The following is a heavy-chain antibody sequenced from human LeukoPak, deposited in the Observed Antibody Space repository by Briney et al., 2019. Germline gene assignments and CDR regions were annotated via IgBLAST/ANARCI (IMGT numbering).Heavy chain of an antibody. CDR2: IYHSGST. V-gene: IGHV4-38-2*01. D-gene: IGHD2-2*01. Sequence: SETLSLTCAVSGYSISSDYWGWIRQPPGKGLEWIGSIYHSGSTYYNPSLKSRVTISVDTSKNQFSLKLSSVTAADTAVYYCATTAARYYYYAMDVWGKGTTVTVSS. CDR1: GYSISSDY. CDR3: ATTAARYYYYAMDV. J-gene: IGHJ6*04.